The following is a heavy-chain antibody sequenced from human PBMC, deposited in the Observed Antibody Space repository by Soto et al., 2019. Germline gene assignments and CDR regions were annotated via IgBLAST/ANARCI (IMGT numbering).Heavy chain of an antibody. V-gene: IGHV1-69*13. D-gene: IGHD3-22*01. J-gene: IGHJ4*02. Sequence: SVKVSCKASGGTFSSYAISWVRQAPGQGLEWMGGIIPIFGTANYAQKFQGRVTITADESTSTAYMELSSLRSEDTAVYYCARDRTDDSSGYYYPLFDYWGLGTLVTVSS. CDR1: GGTFSSYA. CDR3: ARDRTDDSSGYYYPLFDY. CDR2: IIPIFGTA.